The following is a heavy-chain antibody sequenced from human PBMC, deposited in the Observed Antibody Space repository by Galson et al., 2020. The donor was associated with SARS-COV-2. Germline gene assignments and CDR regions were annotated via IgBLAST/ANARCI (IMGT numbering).Heavy chain of an antibody. V-gene: IGHV3-74*01. CDR1: GFTFSSYW. CDR2: IGSDGSST. J-gene: IGHJ4*02. Sequence: ALHGESLKISCAASGFTFSSYWMHWVRQAPGKGLLWVSRIGSDGSSTTYADSVKGRFTISRDNATNTLYLQMNSLRAEDTAVYYCAREDSSGYYSDFDYWGQGSLVTVSS. D-gene: IGHD3-22*01. CDR3: AREDSSGYYSDFDY.